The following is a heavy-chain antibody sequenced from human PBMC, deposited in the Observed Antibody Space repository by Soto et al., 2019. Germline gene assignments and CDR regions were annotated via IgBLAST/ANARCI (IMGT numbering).Heavy chain of an antibody. CDR3: ARADGLLWFGEENYFGY. J-gene: IGHJ4*02. Sequence: GAPLEVSSKASRFTFTCYAMHLVRPAPGKKLEWMGWINAGNGNTKYSQEFQGRVTITRDTSASTAYMELSSLRSEDTAVYYCARADGLLWFGEENYFGYWGQGTLVTVSS. CDR2: INAGNGNT. CDR1: RFTFTCYA. D-gene: IGHD3-10*01. V-gene: IGHV1-3*01.